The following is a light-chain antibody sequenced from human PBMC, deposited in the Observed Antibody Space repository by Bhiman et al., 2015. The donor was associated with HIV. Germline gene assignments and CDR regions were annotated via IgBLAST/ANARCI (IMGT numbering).Light chain of an antibody. CDR1: NSDVGSYNY. V-gene: IGLV2-14*03. CDR2: DVS. Sequence: QSALTQPASVSGSPGQSITISCTGTNSDVGSYNYVSWYQQHPGKAPKLVIYDVSNRPSGVSNRFSGSKSGNTASLTISGLQAEDEADYYCSSYTSSSTLPYVFGSETKVTVL. CDR3: SSYTSSSTLPYV. J-gene: IGLJ1*01.